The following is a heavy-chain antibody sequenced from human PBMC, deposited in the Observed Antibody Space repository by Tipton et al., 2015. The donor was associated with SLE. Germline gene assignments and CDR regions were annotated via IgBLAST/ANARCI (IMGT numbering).Heavy chain of an antibody. J-gene: IGHJ5*01. Sequence: GLVKPSETLSLTCSVSGVSINSGSYFWTWIRQPAGKGLEWIGRIYSSGATIYNPSLKIRVTISLDTSKNQFSLRLGSVTATDTAVYFCAVDSNSPYHWFDSWGRGTLVTVSP. CDR1: GVSINSGSYF. CDR3: AVDSNSPYHWFDS. V-gene: IGHV4-61*02. CDR2: IYSSGAT. D-gene: IGHD5-18*01.